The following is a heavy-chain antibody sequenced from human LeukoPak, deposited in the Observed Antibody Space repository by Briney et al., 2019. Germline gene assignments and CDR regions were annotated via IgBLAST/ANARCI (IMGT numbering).Heavy chain of an antibody. D-gene: IGHD1-26*01. CDR3: AREVVGATSRDFDY. CDR1: GFTFSRCS. CDR2: ISSSSSYI. J-gene: IGHJ4*02. Sequence: GGSLRLSCAASGFTFSRCSMNWVRQAPGKGLEWVSSISSSSSYIYYADSVKGRFTISRDNAKNSLYLQMNSLRAEDTAVYYCAREVVGATSRDFDYWGQGTLVTVSS. V-gene: IGHV3-21*01.